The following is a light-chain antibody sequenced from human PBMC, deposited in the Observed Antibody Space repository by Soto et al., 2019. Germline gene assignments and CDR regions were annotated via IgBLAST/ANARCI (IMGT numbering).Light chain of an antibody. Sequence: IVLTQSPDTLSLSPGEVATLSFMASQSLSSNFLAWYQQRPGQAPRLLIYAASSRATGIPDRFSGTGSETDFTITISRLEPEDFEVYYCQQYDNSPITFGQGTRLEIK. J-gene: IGKJ5*01. CDR1: QSLSSNF. CDR2: AAS. CDR3: QQYDNSPIT. V-gene: IGKV3-20*01.